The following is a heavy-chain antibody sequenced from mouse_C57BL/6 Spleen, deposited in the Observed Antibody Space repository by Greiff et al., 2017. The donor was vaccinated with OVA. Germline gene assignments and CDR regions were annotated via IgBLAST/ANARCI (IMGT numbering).Heavy chain of an antibody. V-gene: IGHV1-64*01. J-gene: IGHJ2*01. Sequence: QVQLQQPGAELVKPGASVKLSCKASGYTFTSYWMHWVKQRPGQGLEWIGMIHPNSGSTNYNEKFKSKATLTVDKSSSTAYMQLSSLTSEDSAVYYCARGSANWDVGGYWGQGTTLTVSS. CDR2: IHPNSGST. CDR3: ARGSANWDVGGY. CDR1: GYTFTSYW. D-gene: IGHD4-1*01.